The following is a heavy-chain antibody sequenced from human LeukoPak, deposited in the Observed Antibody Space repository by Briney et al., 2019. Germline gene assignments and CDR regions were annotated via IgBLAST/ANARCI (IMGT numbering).Heavy chain of an antibody. Sequence: GASVKVSCKASGYTFTGYYMHWVRQAPGQGLEWMGWINPNSGGTNYAQKFQGRVTMTRDTSISTVYMELSRLRSDDTAVYYCARALKYYYGSGSPSFDYWGQGTLVTVSS. V-gene: IGHV1-2*02. J-gene: IGHJ4*02. CDR2: INPNSGGT. CDR1: GYTFTGYY. D-gene: IGHD3-10*01. CDR3: ARALKYYYGSGSPSFDY.